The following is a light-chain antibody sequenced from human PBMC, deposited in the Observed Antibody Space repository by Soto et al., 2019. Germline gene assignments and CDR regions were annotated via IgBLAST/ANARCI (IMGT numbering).Light chain of an antibody. V-gene: IGLV1-47*02. CDR3: AAWDDSLSGSYV. CDR2: SNN. J-gene: IGLJ1*01. CDR1: SSNIGSNY. Sequence: SVLTQPPSASGTPGQRVTISCSGSSSNIGSNYVYWYQQLPGTAPKLLIYSNNQRPSGVPDRFSGSKSGTSASLAISGLRSEDEADYYCAAWDDSLSGSYVFGTGTKVTV.